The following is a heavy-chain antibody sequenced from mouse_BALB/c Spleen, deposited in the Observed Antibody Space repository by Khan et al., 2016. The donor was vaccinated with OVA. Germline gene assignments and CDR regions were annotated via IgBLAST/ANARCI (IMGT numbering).Heavy chain of an antibody. J-gene: IGHJ2*01. CDR1: GYSITSGYG. D-gene: IGHD1-2*01. CDR3: VRTARIKY. CDR2: ISYSGST. Sequence: EVQLVESRPGLVKPSQSLSLTCTVTGYSITSGYGWNWIRQFPGNKLEWMGYISYSGSTNYNPSLKSRISITRDTSKNQFFLQLNSVTTEDTATYYCVRTARIKYWGQGTTLTVSS. V-gene: IGHV3-2*02.